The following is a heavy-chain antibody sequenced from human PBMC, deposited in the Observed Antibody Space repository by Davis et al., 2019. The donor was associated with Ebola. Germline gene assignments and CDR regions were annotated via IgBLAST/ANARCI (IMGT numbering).Heavy chain of an antibody. V-gene: IGHV4-34*01. J-gene: IGHJ4*02. CDR3: ARGRYFWSGHFDY. Sequence: ESLKISCAASGFTFSSYSMNWVRQPPGKGLEWIGEINHSGSTNYNPSLKSRVTISVDTSKNQFSLKLSSVTAADTAVYYCARGRYFWSGHFDYWGQGTLVTVSS. D-gene: IGHD3-3*01. CDR1: GFTFSSYS. CDR2: INHSGST.